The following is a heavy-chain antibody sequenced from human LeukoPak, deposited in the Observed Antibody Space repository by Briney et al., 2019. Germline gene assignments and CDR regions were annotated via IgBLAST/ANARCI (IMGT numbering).Heavy chain of an antibody. Sequence: ASVKASCKASGYTFTSYGISWVRQAPGQGLEWLGWISTYDDNIKYAQSLQGRLTLTIDTSTSTAYMELRSLTSDDTAVYYCARETYSNILTGTDYWGPGTLVTVSS. V-gene: IGHV1-18*01. D-gene: IGHD3-9*01. CDR1: GYTFTSYG. J-gene: IGHJ4*02. CDR3: ARETYSNILTGTDY. CDR2: ISTYDDNI.